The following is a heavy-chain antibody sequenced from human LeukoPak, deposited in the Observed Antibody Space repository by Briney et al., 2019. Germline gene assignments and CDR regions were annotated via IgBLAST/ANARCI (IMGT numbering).Heavy chain of an antibody. CDR3: ARRSIAAFDAFDI. CDR1: GFRFSGYS. D-gene: IGHD6-6*01. J-gene: IGHJ3*02. CDR2: IYSGGST. Sequence: GGSLRLSCAASGFRFSGYSMNWVRQAPGKGLEWVSVIYSGGSTYYADSVKGRFTISRDNSKNTLYLQMNSLRAEDTAVYYCARRSIAAFDAFDIWGPGTMVTVSS. V-gene: IGHV3-66*04.